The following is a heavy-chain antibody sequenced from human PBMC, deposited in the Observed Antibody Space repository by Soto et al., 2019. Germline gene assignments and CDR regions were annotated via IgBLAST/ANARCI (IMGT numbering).Heavy chain of an antibody. CDR2: ITSNGGNT. D-gene: IGHD3-10*01. Sequence: PGGSLRLSCAASGFTFSSYAMHWVRQAPGKGLEYVSAITSNGGNTDYASSVKGRFTISRDNSKNTLYLQMGSLRAEDMDVYYCARRIIFGYRIDVWGQGTTVTVSS. V-gene: IGHV3-64*01. CDR3: ARRIIFGYRIDV. J-gene: IGHJ6*02. CDR1: GFTFSSYA.